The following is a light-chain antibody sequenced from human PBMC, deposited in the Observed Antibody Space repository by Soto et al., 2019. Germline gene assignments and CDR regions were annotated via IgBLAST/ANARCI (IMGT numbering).Light chain of an antibody. V-gene: IGKV3-15*01. CDR1: ENINNR. J-gene: IGKJ1*01. Sequence: EVVMTQAPATLSVSPGERATLSCRASENINNRLAWYQQTPGQAPRLLIYGASTRATGIPDRFRVSGSGTEFTLTIGSLQSEDFAVYYCQQYSDWPPWTFGQGTKVDI. CDR3: QQYSDWPPWT. CDR2: GAS.